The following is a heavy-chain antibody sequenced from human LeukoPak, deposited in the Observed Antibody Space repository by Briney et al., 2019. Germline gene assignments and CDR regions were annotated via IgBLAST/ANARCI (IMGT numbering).Heavy chain of an antibody. V-gene: IGHV3-48*01. D-gene: IGHD3-16*02. CDR3: ATGPSGYRFLDI. Sequence: PGGSLRLSCAASGFTFGSYSMNWVRQAPGKGLEWVSYISSSSSTIYYADSVKGRFTISRDNAENSLYLQMNSLRAEDTAVYYCATGPSGYRFLDIWGQGTMVTVSS. J-gene: IGHJ3*02. CDR2: ISSSSSTI. CDR1: GFTFGSYS.